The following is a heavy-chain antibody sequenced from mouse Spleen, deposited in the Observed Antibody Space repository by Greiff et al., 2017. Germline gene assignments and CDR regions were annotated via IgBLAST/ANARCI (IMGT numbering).Heavy chain of an antibody. CDR3: ARATFDYWYFDV. CDR2: IWAGGST. V-gene: IGHV2-9*02. CDR1: GFSLTSYG. Sequence: VQLKESGPGLVAPSQSLSITCTVSGFSLTSYGVHWVRQPPGKGLEWLGVIWAGGSTNYNSALMSRLSISKDNSKSQVFLKMNSLQTDDTAMYYCARATFDYWYFDVWGAGTTVTVSS. J-gene: IGHJ1*01.